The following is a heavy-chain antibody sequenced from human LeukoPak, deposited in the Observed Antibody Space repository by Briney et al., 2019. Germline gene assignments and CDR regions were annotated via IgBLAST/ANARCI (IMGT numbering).Heavy chain of an antibody. CDR2: ISAYNGNT. V-gene: IGHV1-18*01. J-gene: IGHJ4*02. CDR3: ARDLGYYGSGSYYY. CDR1: GYTFTSYG. D-gene: IGHD3-10*01. Sequence: VASVKVSCKASGYTFTSYGISWVRQAPGQGLEWMGWISAYNGNTNYAQKLKGRVTMTTDTSTSTAYMELRSLRSDDTAVYYCARDLGYYGSGSYYYWGQGTLVTVSS.